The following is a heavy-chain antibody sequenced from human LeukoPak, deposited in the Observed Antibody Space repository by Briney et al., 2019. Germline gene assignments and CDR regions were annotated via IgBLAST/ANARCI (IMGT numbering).Heavy chain of an antibody. Sequence: GSSVKVSCKASGGTFSSYAINWVRQAPGQGLEWMGGIIPIFGTANYAQKFQGRVTITTDESTSTAYMELSSLRSEDTAVYYCARSGYYYGSGSYYNSRFDPWGQGTLVTVSS. J-gene: IGHJ5*02. CDR2: IIPIFGTA. CDR1: GGTFSSYA. CDR3: ARSGYYYGSGSYYNSRFDP. D-gene: IGHD3-10*01. V-gene: IGHV1-69*05.